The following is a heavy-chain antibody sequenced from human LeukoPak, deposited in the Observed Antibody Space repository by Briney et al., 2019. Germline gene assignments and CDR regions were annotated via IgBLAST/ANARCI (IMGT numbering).Heavy chain of an antibody. J-gene: IGHJ6*02. CDR2: IYYSGST. V-gene: IGHV4-39*01. Sequence: SETLSLTCTVSGGSISSSSYYWGWIRQPPGKGLEWIGSIYYSGSTYYNPSLKSRVTISVDTSKNQFSLKLSSVTAADTAVYYCARHMNEYYYFWSGYYSNYYYGMDVWGQGTTVTVSS. CDR1: GGSISSSSYY. D-gene: IGHD3-3*01. CDR3: ARHMNEYYYFWSGYYSNYYYGMDV.